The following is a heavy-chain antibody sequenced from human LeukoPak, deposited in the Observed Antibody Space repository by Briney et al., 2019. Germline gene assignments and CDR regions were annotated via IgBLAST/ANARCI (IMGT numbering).Heavy chain of an antibody. CDR2: IYYSGST. Sequence: PSETLSLTCTVSGGPISSGDYYWSWIRQPPGKGLEWIGYIYYSGSTYYHPSLKSRVTISVDTSKNPFSLKLSSVTAADTAVYYCATRAVEMATITEGTSDYWGQGTLVTVSS. V-gene: IGHV4-30-4*01. CDR1: GGPISSGDYY. CDR3: ATRAVEMATITEGTSDY. J-gene: IGHJ4*02. D-gene: IGHD5-24*01.